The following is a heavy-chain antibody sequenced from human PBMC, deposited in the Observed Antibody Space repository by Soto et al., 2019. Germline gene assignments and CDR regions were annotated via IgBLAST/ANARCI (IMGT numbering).Heavy chain of an antibody. J-gene: IGHJ6*02. V-gene: IGHV1-69*08. CDR1: GGTFSRYS. CDR3: AREHRDRQAALVPAAMDGMDV. Sequence: QVQLVQSGAEVKKPGSSVKVSCKASGGTFSRYSITWVRQAPGHGLEWIGRIIPIFGIASYAQKFQGRVTTPADESTSTANRDPSSLRSDAMAVCYSAREHRDRQAALVPAAMDGMDVWGQATTVTVSS. CDR2: IIPIFGIA. D-gene: IGHD2-2*01.